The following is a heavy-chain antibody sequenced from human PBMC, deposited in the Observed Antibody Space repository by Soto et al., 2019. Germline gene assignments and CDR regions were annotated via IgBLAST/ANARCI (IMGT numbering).Heavy chain of an antibody. Sequence: GGSLRLSCAASGFTFSSYAMSWVRQAPGKGLEWVSAISGSGGSTYYADSVKGRFTISRDNSKNTPYLQMNSLRAEDTAVYYCAKPRDIVVVPAAPPIWFEPWGQGTLVTVSS. CDR3: AKPRDIVVVPAAPPIWFEP. V-gene: IGHV3-23*01. J-gene: IGHJ5*02. CDR2: ISGSGGST. CDR1: GFTFSSYA. D-gene: IGHD2-2*01.